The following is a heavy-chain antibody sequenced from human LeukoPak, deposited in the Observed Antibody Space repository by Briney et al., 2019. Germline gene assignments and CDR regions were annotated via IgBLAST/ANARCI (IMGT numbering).Heavy chain of an antibody. CDR2: INHSVST. CDR1: VGSFSGYY. Sequence: SETLSLTCAVYVGSFSGYYWSWIRHPPGKGLEWSGEINHSVSTNYNPSLKGRVTISVDTSKNQFSLKLSSVTAADTAVYYCAREWGRLGFDYWGQGTLVTVSS. J-gene: IGHJ4*02. CDR3: AREWGRLGFDY. D-gene: IGHD1-26*01. V-gene: IGHV4-34*01.